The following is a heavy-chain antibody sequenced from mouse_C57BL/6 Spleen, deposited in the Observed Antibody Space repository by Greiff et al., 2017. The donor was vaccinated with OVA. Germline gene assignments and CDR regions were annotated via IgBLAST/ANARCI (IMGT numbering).Heavy chain of an antibody. CDR1: GFTFSDYG. V-gene: IGHV5-17*01. Sequence: EVQGVESGGGLVKPGGSLKLSCAASGFTFSDYGMHWVRQAPEKGLEWVAYISSGSSTIYYADTVKGRFTNSRDNAKNTMFLQMTSLRSEDTAMYYCARRKYYGMSYDAMDYWGQGTSVTVSS. J-gene: IGHJ4*01. D-gene: IGHD1-1*01. CDR3: ARRKYYGMSYDAMDY. CDR2: ISSGSSTI.